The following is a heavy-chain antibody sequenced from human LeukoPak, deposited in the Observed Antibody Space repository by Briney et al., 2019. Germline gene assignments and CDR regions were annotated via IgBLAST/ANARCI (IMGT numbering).Heavy chain of an antibody. CDR1: GFTFSNAW. J-gene: IGHJ4*02. D-gene: IGHD3-3*01. V-gene: IGHV3-15*01. CDR2: IKSKTDGGTT. Sequence: GGFLRLSCAASGFTFSNAWMSWVRQAPGKGLEWVGRIKSKTDGGTTDYAAPVKGRFTISRDDSKNTLYLQMNSLKTEDTAVYYCTTDGSNYDFWSGYLWVQGTLVTVSS. CDR3: TTDGSNYDFWSGYL.